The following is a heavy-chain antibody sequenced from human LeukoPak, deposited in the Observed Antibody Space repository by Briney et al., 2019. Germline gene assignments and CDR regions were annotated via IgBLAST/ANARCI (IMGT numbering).Heavy chain of an antibody. D-gene: IGHD4-17*01. V-gene: IGHV3-21*01. Sequence: GRSLRLSCAASGFTFSSYSMNWVRQAPGKGLEWVSSISSSSSYIYYADSVKGRFTISRDNAKNSLYLQMNSLRAEDTAVYYCASLAASTVTTSYWGQGALVTVSS. J-gene: IGHJ4*02. CDR2: ISSSSSYI. CDR1: GFTFSSYS. CDR3: ASLAASTVTTSY.